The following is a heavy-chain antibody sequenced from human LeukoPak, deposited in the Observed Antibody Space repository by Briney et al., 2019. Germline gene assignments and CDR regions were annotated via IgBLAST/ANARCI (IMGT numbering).Heavy chain of an antibody. Sequence: ASVKVSCKASGYTFSSYAISWVRQAPGQGLEWMGGIIPIFGTANYAQKFQGRVTITADESTSTAYMELSSLRSEDTAVYYCASMEHDYSNPWPFDYWGQGTLVTVSS. CDR3: ASMEHDYSNPWPFDY. D-gene: IGHD4-11*01. V-gene: IGHV1-69*13. CDR2: IIPIFGTA. CDR1: GYTFSSYA. J-gene: IGHJ4*02.